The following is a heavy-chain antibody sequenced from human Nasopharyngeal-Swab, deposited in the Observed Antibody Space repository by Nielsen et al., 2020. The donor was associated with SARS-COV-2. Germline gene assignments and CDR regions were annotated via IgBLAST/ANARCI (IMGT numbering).Heavy chain of an antibody. V-gene: IGHV3-21*01. D-gene: IGHD3-3*01. Sequence: GGSLRLSCAASGFTFNNYNFNWVRQAPGKGPEWVSSISSSSSYIYYVDSVKGRFTISRDNAKNSLYLQMNSLRAEDTAVYYCARDGSDYDFWSAYFMDVWGQGTTVTVSS. CDR1: GFTFNNYN. J-gene: IGHJ6*02. CDR2: ISSSSSYI. CDR3: ARDGSDYDFWSAYFMDV.